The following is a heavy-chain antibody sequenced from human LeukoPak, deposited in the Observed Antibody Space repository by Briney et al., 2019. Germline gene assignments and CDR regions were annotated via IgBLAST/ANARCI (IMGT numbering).Heavy chain of an antibody. Sequence: GGSLRLSCSASGFTFRKYSTHWVRQGPGKGLEYVSAISSNGHTYYADSVKGRFTISRDNSKRTLYLQMSSLRPEDTAVYYCVKDNREEDWFDPWGQGTLVTVFS. J-gene: IGHJ5*02. CDR1: GFTFRKYS. V-gene: IGHV3-64D*09. CDR2: ISSNGHT. CDR3: VKDNREEDWFDP. D-gene: IGHD2/OR15-2a*01.